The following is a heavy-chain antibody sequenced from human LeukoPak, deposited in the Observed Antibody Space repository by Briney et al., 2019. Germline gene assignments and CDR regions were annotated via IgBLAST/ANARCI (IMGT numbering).Heavy chain of an antibody. J-gene: IGHJ6*03. Sequence: GASVKVSCKASGYTFTNYDINWVRQASGQGLEGMGWMNPNNGNTGYAQKFQGRVTITRDTSISTAYMELSSLRSEDTAVYYCARRARDCSRTSCFNYYYYTDVWGKGTTVTVSS. CDR2: MNPNNGNT. CDR1: GYTFTNYD. V-gene: IGHV1-8*03. D-gene: IGHD2-2*01. CDR3: ARRARDCSRTSCFNYYYYTDV.